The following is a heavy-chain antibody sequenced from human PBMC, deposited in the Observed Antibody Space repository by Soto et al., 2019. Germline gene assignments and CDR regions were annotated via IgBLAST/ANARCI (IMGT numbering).Heavy chain of an antibody. J-gene: IGHJ4*02. Sequence: GGSLRLSCAASGFTFSSYGMHWVRQAPGKGLEWVAVISYDGSNKYYADSVKGRFTISRDNSKNTLYLQMNSLRAEDTAVYYCAKDDYGDYVGFCDYWGQGTLVTVSS. V-gene: IGHV3-30*18. CDR2: ISYDGSNK. D-gene: IGHD4-17*01. CDR1: GFTFSSYG. CDR3: AKDDYGDYVGFCDY.